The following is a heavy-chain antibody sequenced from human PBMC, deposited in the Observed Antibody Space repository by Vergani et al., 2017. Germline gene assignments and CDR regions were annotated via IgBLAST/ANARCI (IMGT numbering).Heavy chain of an antibody. D-gene: IGHD2-15*01. J-gene: IGHJ3*02. V-gene: IGHV1-69*02. CDR1: GGTFSSYT. CDR3: AGGGPGWVVAAIPKAFDI. CDR2: IIPMLGIA. Sequence: QVQLVQSGAEVKKPGSSVKVSCKASGGTFSSYTISWVRQAPGQGLEWMGKIIPMLGIANYAQKFQGRVTITADKSTSTAYMELSSLRSADTAVYYFAGGGPGWVVAAIPKAFDIWGQGTMVTVSS.